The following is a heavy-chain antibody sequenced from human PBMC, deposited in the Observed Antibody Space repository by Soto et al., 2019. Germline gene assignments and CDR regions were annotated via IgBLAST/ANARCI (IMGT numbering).Heavy chain of an antibody. CDR3: ARDRGYSFDY. CDR1: GFTGFTFSSYW. J-gene: IGHJ4*02. Sequence: HPGGSLRLSCAASGFTGFTFSSYWMHWVRQAPGKGLVWVSHIKHDGSTTYADSVKGRFTISRDNAKNTVFLQMNSLRGEDTAVYYCARDRGYSFDYWGQGALVTVSS. CDR2: IKHDGST. D-gene: IGHD5-18*01. V-gene: IGHV3-74*01.